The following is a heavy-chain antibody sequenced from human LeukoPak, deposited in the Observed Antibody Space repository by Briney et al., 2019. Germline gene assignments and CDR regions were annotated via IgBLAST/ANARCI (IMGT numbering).Heavy chain of an antibody. D-gene: IGHD1-26*01. CDR1: GGSISSYY. V-gene: IGHV4-59*01. CDR2: IYYSGST. CDR3: ARDRGIYYGNWLDP. J-gene: IGHJ5*02. Sequence: SETLSLTCTVSGGSISSYYWSWIRQPPGKGLEWIGYIYYSGSTNYNPSLKSRVTISVDTSKNQFSLKLSSVTAADTAVYYCARDRGIYYGNWLDPWGQGTLVTVSS.